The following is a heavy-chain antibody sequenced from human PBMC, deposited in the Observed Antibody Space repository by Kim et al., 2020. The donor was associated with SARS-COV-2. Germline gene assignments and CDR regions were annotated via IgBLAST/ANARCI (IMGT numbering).Heavy chain of an antibody. J-gene: IGHJ6*02. V-gene: IGHV1-18*01. CDR3: ARAVAGANYYYYYGMDV. CDR1: GYTFTSYG. CDR2: ISAYNGNT. D-gene: IGHD6-19*01. Sequence: ASVKVSCKASGYTFTSYGISWVRQAPGQGLEWMGWISAYNGNTNYAQKLQGRVTMTTDTSTSTAYMELRSLRSDDTAVYYCARAVAGANYYYYYGMDVWGQGTTVTVSS.